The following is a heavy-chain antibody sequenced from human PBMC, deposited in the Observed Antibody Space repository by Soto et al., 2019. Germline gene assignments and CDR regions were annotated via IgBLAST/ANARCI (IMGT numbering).Heavy chain of an antibody. Sequence: GGSLRLSCAASGFTFRSYVMHWVRQAPGKGLEGVAVISYDGSNKDYADSVKGRFTISRDNSKNTLYLQMNSLRAEDTAVYYCAVAPYSMDLWGQGTTVTVSS. D-gene: IGHD2-15*01. J-gene: IGHJ6*02. CDR3: AVAPYSMDL. CDR1: GFTFRSYV. V-gene: IGHV3-30*03. CDR2: ISYDGSNK.